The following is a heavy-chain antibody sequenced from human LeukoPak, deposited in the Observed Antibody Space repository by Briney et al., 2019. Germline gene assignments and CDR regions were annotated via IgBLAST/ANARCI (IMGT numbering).Heavy chain of an antibody. CDR1: GGTFSSYA. D-gene: IGHD3-10*01. Sequence: SSVKVSCKASGGTFSSYAISWVRQAPGQGLEWMGGIIPIFGTANYAQKFQGRVTITTDESTSTAYMELSSLRSEDTAVYYCARARLWFGELLRYYYMDVWGKGTTVTVSS. V-gene: IGHV1-69*05. J-gene: IGHJ6*03. CDR2: IIPIFGTA. CDR3: ARARLWFGELLRYYYMDV.